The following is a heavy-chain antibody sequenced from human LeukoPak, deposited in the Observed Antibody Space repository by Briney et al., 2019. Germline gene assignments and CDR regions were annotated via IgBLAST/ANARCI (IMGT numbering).Heavy chain of an antibody. Sequence: GASVKVSCKVSGYTLTELSMHWVRQAPGKGLESMGGFDPEDGETIYAQKFQGRVTMTEDTSTDTAYMELSSLRSEDTAVYYCATVPPSSGSYTRDYWGQGTLVTVSS. CDR1: GYTLTELS. J-gene: IGHJ4*02. CDR2: FDPEDGET. V-gene: IGHV1-24*01. D-gene: IGHD1-26*01. CDR3: ATVPPSSGSYTRDY.